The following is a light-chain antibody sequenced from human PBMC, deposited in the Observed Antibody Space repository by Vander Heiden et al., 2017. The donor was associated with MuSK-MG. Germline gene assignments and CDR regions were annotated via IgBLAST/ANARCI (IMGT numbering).Light chain of an antibody. CDR3: SSSTTSNTVV. Sequence: SALTQPASVSGSPGQSITISCIRTSSDIGSYRYVSWYQQHPGKVPKLLIFDVSDRPPGVSNRFSGSKSGNTASLTIFGLQPEDEADYYCSSSTTSNTVVFGGGTKVTVL. J-gene: IGLJ3*02. V-gene: IGLV2-14*03. CDR1: SSDIGSYRY. CDR2: DVS.